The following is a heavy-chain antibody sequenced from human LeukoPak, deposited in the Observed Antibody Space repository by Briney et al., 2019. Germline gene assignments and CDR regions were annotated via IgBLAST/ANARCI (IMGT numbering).Heavy chain of an antibody. CDR2: IYYSGNT. Sequence: SETLSLTCTVSGGSIGTYYWSWIRQPPGKGLEWIGYIYYSGNTNCNPSLKSRVTISVDTSKNQFSLKLSSVTAADTAVYYCARNLYDSSGSMGIYTFDYWGQGTLVTVSS. J-gene: IGHJ4*02. V-gene: IGHV4-59*01. CDR1: GGSIGTYY. CDR3: ARNLYDSSGSMGIYTFDY. D-gene: IGHD3-22*01.